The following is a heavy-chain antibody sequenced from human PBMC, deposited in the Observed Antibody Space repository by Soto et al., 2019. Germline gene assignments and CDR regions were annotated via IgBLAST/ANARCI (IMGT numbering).Heavy chain of an antibody. J-gene: IGHJ5*02. D-gene: IGHD3-10*01. Sequence: GASVKVSCKASGYTFTAYYIHWVRQAPGQGPEWMAWINPDSGATYSAPKFQGRVTVTSDTSINTSSMELSSLRSDDTAVYYCARVKYGNLRPPTSLCDPWGQGTLVTVSS. CDR3: ARVKYGNLRPPTSLCDP. CDR2: INPDSGAT. CDR1: GYTFTAYY. V-gene: IGHV1-2*02.